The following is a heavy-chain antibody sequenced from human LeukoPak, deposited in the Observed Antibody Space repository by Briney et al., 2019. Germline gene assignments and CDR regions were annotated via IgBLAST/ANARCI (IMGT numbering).Heavy chain of an antibody. CDR2: INPYSGGT. Sequence: GASVKVSFKASGSTFIDYYFHWVRQAPGQGLEWMGWINPYSGGTNYAQKFQGRVPMTRDTSISTAYMELNSLRSHDTAVYYCARLGLTVTSDIDWWGQGTLDSVPS. D-gene: IGHD4-17*01. V-gene: IGHV1-2*02. CDR1: GSTFIDYY. J-gene: IGHJ4*02. CDR3: ARLGLTVTSDIDW.